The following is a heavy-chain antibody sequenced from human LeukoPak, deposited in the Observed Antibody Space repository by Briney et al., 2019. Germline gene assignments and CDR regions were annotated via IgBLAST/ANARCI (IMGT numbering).Heavy chain of an antibody. CDR2: INHSGST. V-gene: IGHV4-34*01. D-gene: IGHD3-22*01. Sequence: SETLSLTCAVYGGSFSGYYWSWIRQPPGKGLEWIGEINHSGSTNYNPSLKSRVTISVDTSKNQFSLKLSSVTAADTAVYYCACHYYDSSGYYPYYFDYWGQGTLVTVSS. CDR3: ACHYYDSSGYYPYYFDY. J-gene: IGHJ4*02. CDR1: GGSFSGYY.